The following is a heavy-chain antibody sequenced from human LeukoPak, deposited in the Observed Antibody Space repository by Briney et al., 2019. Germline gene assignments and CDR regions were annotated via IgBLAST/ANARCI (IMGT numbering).Heavy chain of an antibody. D-gene: IGHD2-2*01. CDR1: GFTFSSYS. J-gene: IGHJ6*03. V-gene: IGHV3-21*01. Sequence: PGGSLRLSCAASGFTFSSYSMNWVRQAPGKGLEWVSSISSSSSYIYYADSVKGRFTISRDNAKNSLYLQMNSLRAEDTAVYYCARDIVVVPAVDMEDYMDVWGKGTTVTVSS. CDR3: ARDIVVVPAVDMEDYMDV. CDR2: ISSSSSYI.